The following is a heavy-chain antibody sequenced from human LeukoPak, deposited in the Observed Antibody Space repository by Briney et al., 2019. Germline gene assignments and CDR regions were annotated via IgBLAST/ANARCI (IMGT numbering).Heavy chain of an antibody. J-gene: IGHJ4*02. V-gene: IGHV1-18*01. CDR2: ISAYNGNT. CDR3: ARDRLYSSRWYAFDY. CDR1: GYTFTSYG. D-gene: IGHD6-13*01. Sequence: ASVKDSCRASGYTFTSYGISWVRLAPGQGLEWMRWISAYNGNTNYAQKFQGRVTMTRDTSISTAYMELSRLRSDDTAVYYCARDRLYSSRWYAFDYWGQGTLVTVSS.